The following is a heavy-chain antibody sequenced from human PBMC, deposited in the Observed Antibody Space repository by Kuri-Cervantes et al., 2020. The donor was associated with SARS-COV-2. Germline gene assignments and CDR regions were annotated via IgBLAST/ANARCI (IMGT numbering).Heavy chain of an antibody. Sequence: ASVKVSCKTSGYTFTTYAIIWVRQAPGQGLEWMGWISAYNGNTHYAQKFQDRITMTTDIPTSTAYMELTSLRSDDTAVYYCAREAWEDYYYYYYMDVWGKGTTVTVSS. CDR2: ISAYNGNT. CDR3: AREAWEDYYYYYYMDV. D-gene: IGHD1-26*01. J-gene: IGHJ6*03. CDR1: GYTFTTYA. V-gene: IGHV1-18*01.